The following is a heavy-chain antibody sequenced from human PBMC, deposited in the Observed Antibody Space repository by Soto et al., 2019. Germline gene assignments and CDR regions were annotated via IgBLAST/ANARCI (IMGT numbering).Heavy chain of an antibody. CDR3: ARDEDFSTGYNWFDS. J-gene: IGHJ5*01. Sequence: PSETLSLTCTVSGGSISSSSYYWGWIRQPPGKGLEWIGSIYYSGSTYYNPSLKSRVTISVDTSKNQFSLKLSSVTAADTAVYYFARDEDFSTGYNWFDSWGQGTLVTVSS. CDR1: GGSISSSSYY. V-gene: IGHV4-39*07. CDR2: IYYSGST. D-gene: IGHD4-4*01.